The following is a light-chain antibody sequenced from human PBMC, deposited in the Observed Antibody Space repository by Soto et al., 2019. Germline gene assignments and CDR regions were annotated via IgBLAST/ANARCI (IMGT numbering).Light chain of an antibody. V-gene: IGKV1-39*01. J-gene: IGKJ1*01. Sequence: DIQMTQSPSSLSASVGDRVTITCRASQSISSYLNWYQQKPGKAANLLIYAVSNLQSGVPSRFSGSGSGTDFTLTISSLQLEDFATYYCQQSYSTPRTFGQGTKVEIK. CDR1: QSISSY. CDR2: AVS. CDR3: QQSYSTPRT.